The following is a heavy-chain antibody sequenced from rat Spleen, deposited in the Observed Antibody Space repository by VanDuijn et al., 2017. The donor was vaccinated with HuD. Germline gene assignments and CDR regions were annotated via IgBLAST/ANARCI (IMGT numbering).Heavy chain of an antibody. V-gene: IGHV5-29*01. J-gene: IGHJ4*01. CDR2: ISYGESSGHSGT. CDR1: GFSFSDYG. Sequence: EVQLVESGGGLVQPGRSLKLSCAASGFSFSDYGVAWVRQAPTTGLEWVATISYGESSGHSGTYYRDSVKGRFTISRDNAKNTQYLQMDSLRSEDTATYYCTRGYVMDAWGQGASVTVSS. CDR3: TRGYVMDA.